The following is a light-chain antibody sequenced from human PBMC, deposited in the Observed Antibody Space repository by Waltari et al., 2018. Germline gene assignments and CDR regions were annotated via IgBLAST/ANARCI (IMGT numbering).Light chain of an antibody. J-gene: IGLJ3*02. CDR2: RDT. CDR3: QVWDSSNVV. Sequence: SYDLTQPRSASVALGQTAKITCGGNNIGSKNVHWYQQRPGQAPVVVIYRDTNRPSGIPDRFSGSNSGNTATLTISRAQAVDEADYYCQVWDSSNVVFGGGATLTVL. V-gene: IGLV3-9*01. CDR1: NIGSKN.